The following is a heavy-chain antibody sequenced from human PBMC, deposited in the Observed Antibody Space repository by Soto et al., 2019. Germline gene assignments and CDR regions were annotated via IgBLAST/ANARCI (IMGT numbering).Heavy chain of an antibody. J-gene: IGHJ4*02. Sequence: EVQLLESGGGLAQPGGSLRLSCGGSGFTFSAYAMNWVRQAPGKGLEWVSFISSRGDRTNYADSVKGRFTISRDNSKNTLFLQMNSLRGEDTAVYHCAKDWTRGSGSDTDYFDSWGQGTLVTVSS. D-gene: IGHD3-10*01. CDR1: GFTFSAYA. CDR3: AKDWTRGSGSDTDYFDS. CDR2: ISSRGDRT. V-gene: IGHV3-23*01.